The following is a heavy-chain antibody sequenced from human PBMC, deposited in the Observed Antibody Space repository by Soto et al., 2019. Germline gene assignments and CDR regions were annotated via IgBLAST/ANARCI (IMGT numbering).Heavy chain of an antibody. CDR1: GFTFSSYV. CDR2: ISGSGGST. V-gene: IGHV3-23*01. J-gene: IGHJ4*02. CDR3: AKDGTWYSSSWFDY. Sequence: GGSLRLSCAASGFTFSSYVMSWVRQAPGKGLEWVSAISGSGGSTYYADSVKGRFTISRDNSKNTLYLQMNSLRAEDTAVYYCAKDGTWYSSSWFDYWGQGTLVTVSS. D-gene: IGHD6-13*01.